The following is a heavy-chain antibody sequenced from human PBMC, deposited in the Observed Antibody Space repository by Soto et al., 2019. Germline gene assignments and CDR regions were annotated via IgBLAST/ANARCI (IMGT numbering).Heavy chain of an antibody. Sequence: ASVKVSCKASGYTFTSCGISWVRQAPGQGLEWMGWISAYNGNTNYAQKLQGRVTMTTDTSTSTAYMELRSLRSDDTAVYYCARDSRDYGDYVDNWFDPWGQGTLVTVSS. CDR2: ISAYNGNT. J-gene: IGHJ5*02. D-gene: IGHD4-17*01. V-gene: IGHV1-18*01. CDR1: GYTFTSCG. CDR3: ARDSRDYGDYVDNWFDP.